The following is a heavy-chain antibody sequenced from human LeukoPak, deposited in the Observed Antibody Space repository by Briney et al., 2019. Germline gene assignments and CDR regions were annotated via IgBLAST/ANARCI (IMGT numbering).Heavy chain of an antibody. V-gene: IGHV3-33*01. D-gene: IGHD1-26*01. CDR2: IWYDGSNK. J-gene: IGHJ4*02. CDR3: ASLSGSYYFDY. Sequence: GRSLRLSCAASGFTFSSYGMHWVRQAPGKGLEWVAVIWYDGSNKYYADSVKGRFTISRDNSKNTLYLQMNSLRAEDTAVYYCASLSGSYYFDYWGQGTLVTVSS. CDR1: GFTFSSYG.